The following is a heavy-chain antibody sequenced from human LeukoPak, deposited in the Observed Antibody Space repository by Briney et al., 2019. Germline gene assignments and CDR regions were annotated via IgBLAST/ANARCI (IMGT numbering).Heavy chain of an antibody. CDR2: IRYDGSNK. V-gene: IGHV3-30*02. CDR3: AKGPKWFGELTNWFDP. CDR1: GFTFSSYG. J-gene: IGHJ5*02. Sequence: GGSLRLSCAASGFTFSSYGMHWVRQAPGKGLEWVAFIRYDGSNKYYADSVKGRFTISRDNSKNTLYLQMNSLRAEDTAVYYCAKGPKWFGELTNWFDPWGQGTLVTVSS. D-gene: IGHD3-10*01.